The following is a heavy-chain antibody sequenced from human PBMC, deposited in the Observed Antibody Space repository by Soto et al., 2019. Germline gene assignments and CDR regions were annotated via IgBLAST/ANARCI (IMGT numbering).Heavy chain of an antibody. CDR2: INHSGST. CDR1: GGSFSGYY. D-gene: IGHD3-10*01. V-gene: IGHV4-34*01. J-gene: IGHJ6*02. Sequence: SETLSLTCAVYGGSFSGYYWSWIRQPPGKGLEWIGEINHSGSTNYNPSLKSRVTISVDTSKNQFSLKLSSVTAADTAVYYCARDRAXYYYGSGSPRYYYGMDVWGQGTTVTVSS. CDR3: ARDRAXYYYGSGSPRYYYGMDV.